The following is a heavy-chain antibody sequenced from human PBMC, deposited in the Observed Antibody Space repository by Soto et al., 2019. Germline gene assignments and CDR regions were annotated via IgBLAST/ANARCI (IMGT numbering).Heavy chain of an antibody. CDR1: GYTFTTYG. D-gene: IGHD3-16*01. CDR3: AREGEMPYYYYGLDV. Sequence: QVQLVQSGAEVRKPGASVKVSCKASGYTFTTYGISWVRQAPGQGLEWMGWISGYNGHTKYAQKFQGRVTMTTDTSTSTVYMDLRSLRSDDTAVYYCAREGEMPYYYYGLDVWGQGTTGTDSS. CDR2: ISGYNGHT. V-gene: IGHV1-18*01. J-gene: IGHJ6*02.